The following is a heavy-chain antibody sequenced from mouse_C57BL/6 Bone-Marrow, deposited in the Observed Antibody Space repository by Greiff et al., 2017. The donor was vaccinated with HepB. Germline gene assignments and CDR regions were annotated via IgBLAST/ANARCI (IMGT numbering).Heavy chain of an antibody. CDR1: GYAFTNYL. CDR3: ARGDYYGSSLDY. Sequence: VQLVESGAELVRPGPSVKVSCKASGYAFTNYLIEWVKQRPGQGLEWIGVINPGSGGTNYNEKFKGKTTLTADKSSSTAYLQRSILTSEDSAVYFGARGDYYGSSLDYWGQGTTLTVSS. D-gene: IGHD1-1*01. CDR2: INPGSGGT. V-gene: IGHV1-54*01. J-gene: IGHJ2*01.